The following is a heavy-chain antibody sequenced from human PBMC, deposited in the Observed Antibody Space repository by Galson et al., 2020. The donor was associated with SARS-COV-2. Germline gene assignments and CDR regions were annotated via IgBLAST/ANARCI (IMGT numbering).Heavy chain of an antibody. CDR2: INSDGSST. CDR1: GFTFSSYW. D-gene: IGHD3-9*01. Sequence: GGSLRLSCAASGFTFSSYWMHWVRQAPGKGLVWVSRINSDGSSTSYADSVKGRFTISRDNAKNTLYLQMNSLRAEDTAVYYCARARIYYDMLTRGYYYYGMDVWGQGTTVTVSS. V-gene: IGHV3-74*01. CDR3: ARARIYYDMLTRGYYYYGMDV. J-gene: IGHJ6*02.